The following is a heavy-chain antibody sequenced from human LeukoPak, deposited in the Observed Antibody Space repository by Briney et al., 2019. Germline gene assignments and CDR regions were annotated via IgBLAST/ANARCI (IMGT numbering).Heavy chain of an antibody. CDR2: ISYDGSNK. CDR1: GFTFSSYG. D-gene: IGHD2-2*01. J-gene: IGHJ5*02. V-gene: IGHV3-30*03. Sequence: GGSLRLSCAASGFTFSSYGMHWVRQAPGKGLEWVAVISYDGSNKYYADSVKGRFTISRDNSKNTLYLQMNSLRAEDTAVYYRARSSSDYCSSTSCSKFNWFDPWGQGTLVTVSS. CDR3: ARSSSDYCSSTSCSKFNWFDP.